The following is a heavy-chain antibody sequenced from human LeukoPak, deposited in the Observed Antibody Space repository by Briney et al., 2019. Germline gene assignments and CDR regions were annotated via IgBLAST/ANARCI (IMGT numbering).Heavy chain of an antibody. V-gene: IGHV4-59*01. CDR2: IYYSGST. Sequence: SETLSLTCTVSGGSISSYYWGWIRQPPGKGLEWIGYIYYSGSTNYNPSLKSRVTISVDTSKNQFSLKLRYVTAADTAVYYCARVTGYMVEDFFDYWGQGTLVTVSS. J-gene: IGHJ4*02. D-gene: IGHD3-9*01. CDR3: ARVTGYMVEDFFDY. CDR1: GGSISSYY.